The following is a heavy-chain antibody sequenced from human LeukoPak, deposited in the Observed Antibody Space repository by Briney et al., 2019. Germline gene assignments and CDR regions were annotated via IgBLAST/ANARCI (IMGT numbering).Heavy chain of an antibody. V-gene: IGHV1-18*01. J-gene: IGHJ4*02. CDR2: ISAYNGKT. Sequence: ASVKVSCKASGGTFSSYAISWVRQAPGQGLEWMGWISAYNGKTNYAQNFQGRVTMTTDTSTSTVYMELRSLRSDDTAVYYCARDLGISVAGPFDYWGQGTLVTVSS. CDR3: ARDLGISVAGPFDY. CDR1: GGTFSSYA. D-gene: IGHD6-19*01.